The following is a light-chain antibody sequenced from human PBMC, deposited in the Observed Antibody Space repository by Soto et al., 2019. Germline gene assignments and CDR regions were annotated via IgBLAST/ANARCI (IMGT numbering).Light chain of an antibody. CDR1: SRDVGAYDF. Sequence: QSALTQPASVSGSPGQSITISCTGTSRDVGAYDFVSWYQQHPDKAPKLMIYEVRGRPSGVSNRFSGSKSFNTATLTISGLQAEDEADYYCSSHTTRNTRVFGTGTKLTVL. CDR3: SSHTTRNTRV. V-gene: IGLV2-14*03. CDR2: EVR. J-gene: IGLJ1*01.